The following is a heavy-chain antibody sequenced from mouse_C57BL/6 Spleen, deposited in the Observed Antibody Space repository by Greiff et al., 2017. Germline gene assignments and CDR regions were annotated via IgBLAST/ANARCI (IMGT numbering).Heavy chain of an antibody. Sequence: VKLQQPGAELVRPGSSVKLSCKASGYTFTSYWMHWVKQRPIQGLEWIGNIDPSDSETHYNQKFKDKATLTVDKSSSTVYMQLSSLTSEDSAVYYCAREGDGSSYGFDYWGQGTTLTVSS. CDR2: IDPSDSET. J-gene: IGHJ2*01. V-gene: IGHV1-52*01. CDR1: GYTFTSYW. CDR3: AREGDGSSYGFDY. D-gene: IGHD1-1*01.